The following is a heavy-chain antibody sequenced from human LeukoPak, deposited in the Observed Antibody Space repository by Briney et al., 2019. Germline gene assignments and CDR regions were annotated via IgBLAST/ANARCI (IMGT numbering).Heavy chain of an antibody. CDR3: ARDIASVRMDV. V-gene: IGHV3-33*01. CDR1: GFSFSSYG. Sequence: GGSLRLSCAASGFSFSSYGMHWVSQAPGKGLEWVAVIWYDGSSKYYADSVKGRFTISRDNSKNMLYLQMASLRAEDTAVYYCARDIASVRMDVWGQGTTVTVSS. D-gene: IGHD2-15*01. CDR2: IWYDGSSK. J-gene: IGHJ6*02.